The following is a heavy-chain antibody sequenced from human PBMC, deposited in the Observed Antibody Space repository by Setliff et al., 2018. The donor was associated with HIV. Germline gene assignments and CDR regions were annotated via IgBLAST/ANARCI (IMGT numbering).Heavy chain of an antibody. D-gene: IGHD6-13*01. CDR1: GFSFRNFG. J-gene: IGHJ5*01. CDR3: AKADDGAAAGPAP. CDR2: VWYDGTNT. V-gene: IGHV3-33*06. Sequence: GGSLRLSCAASGFSFRNFGMHWVRQAPGKGLEWVAVVWYDGTNTNYADSVKGRFTISRDNSKNTVYLEMDSLRSEDTAVYYCAKADDGAAAGPAPWGQGTPVTVSS.